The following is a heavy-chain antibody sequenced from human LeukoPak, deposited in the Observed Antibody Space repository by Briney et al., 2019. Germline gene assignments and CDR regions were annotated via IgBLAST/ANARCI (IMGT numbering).Heavy chain of an antibody. Sequence: ASVKVSCKASGYTYTGYYMHWVRQAPGQGLEWMGRINPNSGGTNYAQKFQGRVTMTRDTSISTAYMELSRLRSDDTAVYYCAPTSIAAAGNFDYWGRGTLVTVSS. J-gene: IGHJ4*02. CDR2: INPNSGGT. CDR1: GYTYTGYY. CDR3: APTSIAAAGNFDY. D-gene: IGHD6-13*01. V-gene: IGHV1-2*06.